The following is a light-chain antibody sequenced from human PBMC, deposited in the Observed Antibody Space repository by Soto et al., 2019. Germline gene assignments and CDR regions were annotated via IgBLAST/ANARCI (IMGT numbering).Light chain of an antibody. V-gene: IGKV3-20*01. CDR3: QQYGSSPPYS. J-gene: IGKJ2*03. Sequence: EIVLTQSPANLSLSPGERATLSCRASQSVSSNYLAWYQQKPGQAPRLLIYDASTRATGIPDRFSGSGSGTDFTLTISRLEPEEFAVYYCQQYGSSPPYSFGQGTKLVI. CDR1: QSVSSNY. CDR2: DAS.